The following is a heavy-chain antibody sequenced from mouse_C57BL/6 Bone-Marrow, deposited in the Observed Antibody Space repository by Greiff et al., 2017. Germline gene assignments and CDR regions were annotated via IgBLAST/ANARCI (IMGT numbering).Heavy chain of an antibody. CDR1: GYTFTSYW. CDR3: AREGINYAMDY. J-gene: IGHJ4*01. CDR2: IDPSDSYT. Sequence: QVQLQQPGAELVKPGASVKLSCKASGYTFTSYWMQWVKQRPGQGLEWIGEIDPSDSYTNYNQKFKGKATLTVDTSSSTAYMQLSSLTSEDSAVYYCAREGINYAMDYWGQGTSVTVSS. V-gene: IGHV1-50*01.